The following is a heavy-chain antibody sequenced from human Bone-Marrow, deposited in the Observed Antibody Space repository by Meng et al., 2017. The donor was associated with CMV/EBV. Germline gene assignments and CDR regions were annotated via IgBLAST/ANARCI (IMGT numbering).Heavy chain of an antibody. CDR2: IRYDGSNK. J-gene: IGHJ4*02. D-gene: IGHD3-3*01. V-gene: IGHV3-30*02. CDR1: GFTFSSYG. Sequence: GGSLRLSCAASGFTFSSYGMHWVRQAPGKGLEWVAFIRYDGSNKYYADSVKGRFTISRDNSKNTLYLQMNSLKTEDTAVYYCTTDGDFGVVRYIFDYWGQGTLVTVSS. CDR3: TTDGDFGVVRYIFDY.